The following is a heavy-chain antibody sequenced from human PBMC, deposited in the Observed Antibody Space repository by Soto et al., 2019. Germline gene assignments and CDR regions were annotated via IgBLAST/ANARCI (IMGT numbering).Heavy chain of an antibody. D-gene: IGHD1-26*01. V-gene: IGHV3-23*05. J-gene: IGHJ3*02. CDR2: IYSNGGT. CDR1: GFTFSNYA. CDR3: ARGLGATNAFDI. Sequence: GGSLRLSCAASGFTFSNYAMSWVRQAPGKGLEWVSLIYSNGGTYYADSVKGRFTISRDNSKNTLYLQLNSLRVEDTAVYFCARGLGATNAFDIWGQGTMVTVSS.